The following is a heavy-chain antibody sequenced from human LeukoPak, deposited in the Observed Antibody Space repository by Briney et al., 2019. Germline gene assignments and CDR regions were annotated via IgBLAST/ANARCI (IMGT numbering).Heavy chain of an antibody. CDR3: ARIMVRGVFRGSNWFDP. Sequence: SETLSLTCTVSGYSISSGYYWGWIRQPPGKGLEWIGSIYHSGSTYYNPSIQSRVTISVDTPKNQFSLKLSSVTAAYTAVYYCARIMVRGVFRGSNWFDPWGQGTLVTVSS. CDR2: IYHSGST. D-gene: IGHD3-10*01. CDR1: GYSISSGYY. J-gene: IGHJ5*02. V-gene: IGHV4-38-2*02.